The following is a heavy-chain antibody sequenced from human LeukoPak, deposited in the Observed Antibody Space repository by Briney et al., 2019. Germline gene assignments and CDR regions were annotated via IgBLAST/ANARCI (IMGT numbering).Heavy chain of an antibody. V-gene: IGHV4-39*07. J-gene: IGHJ4*02. CDR2: IYYSGST. Sequence: PSETLSLTCTVSGGSISSSSYYWGWIRQPPGKGLEWIGSIYYSGSTYYNPSLKSRVTISVDTSKNQFSLKLSSVTAADTAVYYCARVCITMVRGGGQIATFVDYWGQGTLVTVSS. CDR3: ARVCITMVRGGGQIATFVDY. CDR1: GGSISSSSYY. D-gene: IGHD3-10*01.